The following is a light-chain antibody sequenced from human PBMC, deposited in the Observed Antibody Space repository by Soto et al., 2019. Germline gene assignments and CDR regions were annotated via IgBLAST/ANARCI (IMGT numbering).Light chain of an antibody. J-gene: IGKJ2*01. CDR3: QQIHSTSSYT. V-gene: IGKV1-39*01. CDR2: AAS. Sequence: DIQMTQSPSSLSASVGDRFTITCRASQNIRNYLNWYQQRPGKTPNLLVYAASNLRGGVPSRFSGSGSGTVFTLTINSLQPEDFATYYCQQIHSTSSYTFGQGTKVDIK. CDR1: QNIRNY.